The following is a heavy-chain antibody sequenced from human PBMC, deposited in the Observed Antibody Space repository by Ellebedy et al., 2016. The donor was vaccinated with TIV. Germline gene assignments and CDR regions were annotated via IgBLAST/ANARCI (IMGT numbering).Heavy chain of an antibody. Sequence: SETLSLTXAVYGGSFSGYYWSWIRQPPGKGLEWIGEINHSGSTNYNPSLKSRVTISVDTSKNQFSLKLSSVTAADTAVYYCAIQSEYYDFWSGYSTVDYWGQGTLVTVSS. J-gene: IGHJ4*02. CDR1: GGSFSGYY. CDR2: INHSGST. V-gene: IGHV4-34*01. CDR3: AIQSEYYDFWSGYSTVDY. D-gene: IGHD3-3*01.